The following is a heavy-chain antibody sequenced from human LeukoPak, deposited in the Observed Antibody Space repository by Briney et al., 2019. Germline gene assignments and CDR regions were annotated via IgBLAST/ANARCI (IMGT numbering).Heavy chain of an antibody. V-gene: IGHV3-21*01. CDR3: AKDLRGTLIESN. D-gene: IGHD3-22*01. Sequence: GGSLRLSCAASGFTFSSYSMNWVRQAPGKGLEWVSSISSSSSYIYYADSVKGRFTISRDNAKNSLYLQMNSLRAEDTAVYYCAKDLRGTLIESNWGQGTLVTVSS. CDR1: GFTFSSYS. CDR2: ISSSSSYI. J-gene: IGHJ4*02.